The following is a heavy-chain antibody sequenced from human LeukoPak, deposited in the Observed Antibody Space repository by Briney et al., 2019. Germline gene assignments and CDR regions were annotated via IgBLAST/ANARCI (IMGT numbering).Heavy chain of an antibody. J-gene: IGHJ4*02. Sequence: GGSLRLSCTASGFNFGNYAMSWVRQPPGKGLEWLGFIRSKASGGAIEYDPSVDGRFTISRDDYKSIAYLQMTSLKTEDTATYFCTREVDGMSAYWGQGTLVTVSS. CDR1: GFNFGNYA. CDR3: TREVDGMSAY. CDR2: IRSKASGGAI. V-gene: IGHV3-49*04. D-gene: IGHD1-14*01.